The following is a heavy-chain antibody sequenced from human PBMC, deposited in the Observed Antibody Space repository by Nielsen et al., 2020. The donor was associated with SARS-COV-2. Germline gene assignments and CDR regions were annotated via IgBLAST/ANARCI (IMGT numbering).Heavy chain of an antibody. V-gene: IGHV5-10-1*01. J-gene: IGHJ6*03. CDR1: GYSFTSYW. Sequence: GESLKISCKGSGYSFTSYWISWVRQMPGKGLEWMGRIDPSDSYTNYSPSFQGHVTISADKSISTAYLQWSSLKASDTAMYYCTTTPVYGRYPGSGYHTTNYYYYYYMDVWGKGTTVTVSS. D-gene: IGHD3-3*01. CDR3: TTTPVYGRYPGSGYHTTNYYYYYYMDV. CDR2: IDPSDSYT.